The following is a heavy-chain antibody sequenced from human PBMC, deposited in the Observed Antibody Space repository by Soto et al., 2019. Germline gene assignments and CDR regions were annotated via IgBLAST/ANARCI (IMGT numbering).Heavy chain of an antibody. Sequence: GESLKISCKGSGYFFSSQWIAWVRLMPGKGLEWMGIIHPGDSDTRYSPSFQGQVTISVDGSINTAYLQSRSLEASDTAVYYCASPGQNRDQRLAFWGQGTPVTVSS. D-gene: IGHD2-2*01. CDR2: IHPGDSDT. J-gene: IGHJ4*02. V-gene: IGHV5-51*01. CDR1: GYFFSSQW. CDR3: ASPGQNRDQRLAF.